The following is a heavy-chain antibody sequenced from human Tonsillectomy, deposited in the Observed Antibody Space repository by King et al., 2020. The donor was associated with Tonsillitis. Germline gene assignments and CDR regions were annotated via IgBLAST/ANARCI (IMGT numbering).Heavy chain of an antibody. CDR1: GFSFSTYE. Sequence: VQLVESGGGLVQPGGYLRLSCAASGFSFSTYEMNWVRQAPGKGLEWVVYISTSGSTIYYTDCVQGRFTISRDNAKNSLYLQMNSLSAEDTAVYYCARVDFSLYYYYMDVWGKGTTVTVSS. V-gene: IGHV3-48*03. CDR2: ISTSGSTI. CDR3: ARVDFSLYYYYMDV. D-gene: IGHD3-3*01. J-gene: IGHJ6*03.